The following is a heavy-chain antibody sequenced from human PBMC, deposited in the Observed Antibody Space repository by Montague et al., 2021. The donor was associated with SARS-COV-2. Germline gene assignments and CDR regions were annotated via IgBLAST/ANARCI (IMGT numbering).Heavy chain of an antibody. J-gene: IGHJ4*02. V-gene: IGHV4-39*07. CDR3: ARGHLSVSMIVVVFTSASYYFDY. D-gene: IGHD3-22*01. Sequence: SETLSLTCTVSGGSVSSSDHYWGWIRQPPGKGLEWIGDIKQSGRTNYNPSLKSRVTISVDTSKNQFSLKLTSVTAADTAVYFCARGHLSVSMIVVVFTSASYYFDYWGQGAQVTVSS. CDR1: GGSVSSSDHY. CDR2: IKQSGRT.